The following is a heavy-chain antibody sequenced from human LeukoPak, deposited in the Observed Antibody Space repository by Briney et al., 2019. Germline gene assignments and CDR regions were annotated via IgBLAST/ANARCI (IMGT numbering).Heavy chain of an antibody. J-gene: IGHJ4*02. CDR2: ISNSGGST. D-gene: IGHD5-18*01. CDR3: VRVGYSYGYGDWNHFDY. Sequence: PGGSLRLSCAASGFTFNNYAMTWVRQAPGRGLEWVSTISNSGGSTYYADSVKGRFTISRDNSKNTLYLQMNSLRAEDTAVYFCVRVGYSYGYGDWNHFDYWGQGTLVTVSS. CDR1: GFTFNNYA. V-gene: IGHV3-23*01.